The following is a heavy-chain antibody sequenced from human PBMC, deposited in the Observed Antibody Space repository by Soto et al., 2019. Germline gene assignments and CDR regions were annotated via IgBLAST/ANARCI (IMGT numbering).Heavy chain of an antibody. CDR2: INPSGGST. CDR1: GYTFTSYN. D-gene: IGHD1-26*01. Sequence: QVQLVQSGAEVKKPGASVQVSCKASGYTFTSYNMHWVRQAPGQGLEWMGIINPSGGSTSYAQKFQGRVXXTXDXXTSTVYMELSSLRSEDTAVYYCAREVVGATKAVDYWGQGTLVTVSS. J-gene: IGHJ4*02. CDR3: AREVVGATKAVDY. V-gene: IGHV1-46*01.